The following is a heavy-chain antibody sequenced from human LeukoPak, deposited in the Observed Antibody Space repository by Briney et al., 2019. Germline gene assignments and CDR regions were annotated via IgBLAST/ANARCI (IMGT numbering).Heavy chain of an antibody. V-gene: IGHV1-18*04. D-gene: IGHD3-22*01. CDR1: GYTFTSYY. Sequence: ASVKVSCKASGYTFTSYYMHWVRQAPGQGLEWMGWISAYNGNTNYAQKFQGRVTMTTDTSTTTAYMELRSLRFDDTAVYYCARGFPPRRNYDINGYYSYYFDYWGQGTLVTVSS. CDR2: ISAYNGNT. J-gene: IGHJ4*02. CDR3: ARGFPPRRNYDINGYYSYYFDY.